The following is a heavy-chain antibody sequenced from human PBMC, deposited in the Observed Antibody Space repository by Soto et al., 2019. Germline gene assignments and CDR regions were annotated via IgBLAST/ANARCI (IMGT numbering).Heavy chain of an antibody. Sequence: QVQLVQSGAEVKRPESSMKVSCKPSGGTFNNYAINWVRQAPGQGLEWMGAIIPISGTTIYAQKFQGRVTITADKSTSTVYMDLSILRSEDTAVYYCARWGGLSCSGAVCFKKPFDYWGQGTLVTVSS. J-gene: IGHJ4*02. CDR2: IIPISGTT. CDR1: GGTFNNYA. D-gene: IGHD2-8*02. CDR3: ARWGGLSCSGAVCFKKPFDY. V-gene: IGHV1-69*06.